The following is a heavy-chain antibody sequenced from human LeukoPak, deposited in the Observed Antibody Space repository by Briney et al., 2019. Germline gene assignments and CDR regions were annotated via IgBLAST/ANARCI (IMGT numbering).Heavy chain of an antibody. CDR3: GASRQFVGAFDI. CDR1: GFIFSSYE. D-gene: IGHD3-10*01. V-gene: IGHV3-48*03. Sequence: GGSLRLSCAASGFIFSSYEFYWVRQAPGKGLEWISYISSGGCTIKYAESVKGRFTISRDDAKQSLYLQMNSLRAEDTAIYYCGASRQFVGAFDIWGQGTLVTVSS. CDR2: ISSGGCTI. J-gene: IGHJ3*02.